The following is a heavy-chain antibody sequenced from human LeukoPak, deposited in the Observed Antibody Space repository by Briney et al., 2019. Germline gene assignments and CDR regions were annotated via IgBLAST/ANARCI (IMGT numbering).Heavy chain of an antibody. D-gene: IGHD3-3*01. Sequence: ASVKVSCKASGGTFSSYAISWVRQAPGQGLEWMGGIIPIFGTANYAQKFQGRVTITADESTSTAYMELSSLRSEDTAVYYCARTSRITIFGVVGPLDYWGQGTLVTVSS. CDR3: ARTSRITIFGVVGPLDY. V-gene: IGHV1-69*13. CDR2: IIPIFGTA. J-gene: IGHJ4*02. CDR1: GGTFSSYA.